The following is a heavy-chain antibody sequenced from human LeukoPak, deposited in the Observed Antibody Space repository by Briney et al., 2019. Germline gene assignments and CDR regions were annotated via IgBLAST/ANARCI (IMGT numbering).Heavy chain of an antibody. J-gene: IGHJ4*02. Sequence: GGSLRLSCAASGFTFSSYGMRWVRQAPGEGLEWVSSISGSGGRTYYAESVKGRFTISSDNSKNTLSLQMNSLRAEDTAVYYCAKDSEDDFGDYLDYWGQGTLVTVSS. CDR2: ISGSGGRT. V-gene: IGHV3-23*01. D-gene: IGHD4-17*01. CDR1: GFTFSSYG. CDR3: AKDSEDDFGDYLDY.